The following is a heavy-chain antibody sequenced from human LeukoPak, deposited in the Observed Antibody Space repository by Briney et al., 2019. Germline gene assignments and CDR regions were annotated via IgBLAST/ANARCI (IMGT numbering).Heavy chain of an antibody. Sequence: PGGSLRLSCAASGFTVSSNYMSWVRQAPGKGLEWVSVIYSGGSTYYADSVKGRFTTSRDNSKNTLYLQMNSLRAEDTAVYYCARGGGSGSYYPFDYWGQGTLVTVSS. CDR1: GFTVSSNY. CDR2: IYSGGST. V-gene: IGHV3-53*01. CDR3: ARGGGSGSYYPFDY. J-gene: IGHJ4*02. D-gene: IGHD3-10*01.